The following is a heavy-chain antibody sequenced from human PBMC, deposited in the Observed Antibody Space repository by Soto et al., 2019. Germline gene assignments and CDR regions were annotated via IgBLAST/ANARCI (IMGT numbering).Heavy chain of an antibody. CDR3: ARRGGWEPLYGMDV. J-gene: IGHJ6*02. CDR2: INHSGST. CDR1: GGSFSGYY. V-gene: IGHV4-34*01. D-gene: IGHD1-26*01. Sequence: CLTCAVYGGSFSGYYWSWIRQPPGKGLEWIGEINHSGSTNYNPSLKSRVTISVDTSKNQFSLKLSSVTAADTAVYYCARRGGWEPLYGMDVWGQGTTVTVSS.